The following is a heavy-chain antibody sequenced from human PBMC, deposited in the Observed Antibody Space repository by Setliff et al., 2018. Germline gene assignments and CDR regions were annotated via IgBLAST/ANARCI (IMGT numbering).Heavy chain of an antibody. V-gene: IGHV3-49*04. CDR2: IRSKAYGGTT. J-gene: IGHJ3*01. CDR1: GFTFGDYA. CDR3: ARGGSYSAFDL. D-gene: IGHD1-26*01. Sequence: GGSLRLSCTASGFTFGDYAMSWVRQAPGKGLEWVGFIRSKAYGGTTEYAASVKGRFTISRDDSKSIAYLQMNSLKTEDTAVYYCARGGSYSAFDLWGQGTKVTVSS.